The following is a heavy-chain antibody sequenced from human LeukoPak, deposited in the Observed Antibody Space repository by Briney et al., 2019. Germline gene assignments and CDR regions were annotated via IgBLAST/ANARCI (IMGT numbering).Heavy chain of an antibody. V-gene: IGHV1-69*13. D-gene: IGHD6-19*01. CDR2: IIPIFGTA. CDR1: GGTFSSYA. J-gene: IGHJ4*02. CDR3: ARGGYSSGLLDY. Sequence: ASVRVSCKASGGTFSSYAISWVRQAPGQGLEWMGGIIPIFGTANYAQKFQGRVTITADESTSTAYMELSSLRSEDTAVYYCARGGYSSGLLDYWGQGTLVTVSS.